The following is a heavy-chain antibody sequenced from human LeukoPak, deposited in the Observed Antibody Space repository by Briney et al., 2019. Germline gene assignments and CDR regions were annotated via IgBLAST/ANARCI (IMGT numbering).Heavy chain of an antibody. CDR1: GGTFSSYT. D-gene: IGHD6-13*01. Sequence: GASVKVSCKASGGTFSSYTISWVRQAPGQGLEWMGGIIPIFGTANYAQKFQGRVTITADESTSTAYMELSSLRSEDTAVYYCARTEIAAAGTFKYFDYWGQGTLVTVYS. J-gene: IGHJ4*02. CDR2: IIPIFGTA. CDR3: ARTEIAAAGTFKYFDY. V-gene: IGHV1-69*13.